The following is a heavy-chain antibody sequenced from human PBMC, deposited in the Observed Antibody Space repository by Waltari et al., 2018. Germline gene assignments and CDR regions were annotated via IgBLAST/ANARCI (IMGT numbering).Heavy chain of an antibody. D-gene: IGHD5-12*01. CDR2: MNPNTGDT. V-gene: IGHV1-8*02. CDR1: GYSFTTYE. CDR3: ARGRDVYAGFDYNWFDP. Sequence: QVQLLQSGAEVKKPGASVKVSCQASGYSFTTYEINWGRQASGQGLEWMGGMNPNTGDTGCAQRFQGRVTMTRDTSFNTAYMELSTLTSVDTALYYCARGRDVYAGFDYNWFDPWGPGTLVTVSS. J-gene: IGHJ5*02.